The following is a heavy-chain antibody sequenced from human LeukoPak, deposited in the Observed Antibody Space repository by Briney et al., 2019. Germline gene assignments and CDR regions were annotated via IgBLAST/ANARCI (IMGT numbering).Heavy chain of an antibody. Sequence: PGGSLRLSCAASGFTVSSNYMSWVRQAPGKGLEWVSVIYSGGSTYYADSVKGRFTISTDNSKNTLYLQMNSLRAEDTAVYYCARTAVGYSYGFGVLYFDYWGQGTLVTVSS. D-gene: IGHD5-18*01. V-gene: IGHV3-66*01. CDR2: IYSGGST. CDR1: GFTVSSNY. CDR3: ARTAVGYSYGFGVLYFDY. J-gene: IGHJ4*02.